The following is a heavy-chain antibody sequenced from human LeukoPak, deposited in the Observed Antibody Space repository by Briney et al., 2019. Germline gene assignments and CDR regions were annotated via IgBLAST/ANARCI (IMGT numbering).Heavy chain of an antibody. Sequence: GGSLRLSCVASGFIFSTYGMHWVRQAPGKGLEWVAFTRSDGSGEYYTDSVKGRFTXSRDNSKNTLYLQMNSLRVEDTAVYYCGKHDSASDYWGQGTLVTVSS. CDR3: GKHDSASDY. CDR1: GFIFSTYG. CDR2: TRSDGSGE. J-gene: IGHJ4*02. V-gene: IGHV3-30*02. D-gene: IGHD1-26*01.